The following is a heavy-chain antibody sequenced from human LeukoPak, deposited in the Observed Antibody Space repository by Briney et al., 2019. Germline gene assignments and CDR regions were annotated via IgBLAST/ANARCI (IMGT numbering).Heavy chain of an antibody. D-gene: IGHD3-16*01. Sequence: PGGSLRLSCAASGFTVSSNYMSWVRQAPGKGLEWVSIIYSGGSTYYADSVKGRFTISRDNSKNTLYLQMDSLRAEDTAVYYCARVGEWILDYWGQGTLVTVSS. CDR3: ARVGEWILDY. V-gene: IGHV3-66*01. CDR1: GFTVSSNY. J-gene: IGHJ4*02. CDR2: IYSGGST.